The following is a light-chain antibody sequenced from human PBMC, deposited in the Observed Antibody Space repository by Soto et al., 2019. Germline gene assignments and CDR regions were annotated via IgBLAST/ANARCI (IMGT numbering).Light chain of an antibody. CDR3: QQYYSTLAWT. J-gene: IGKJ1*01. V-gene: IGKV4-1*01. CDR1: QSVLYSSNNKNY. CDR2: WAS. Sequence: DIVMTQSPDSLAVSLGERATINCKSNQSVLYSSNNKNYLAWYQQKPGQPPKLLIYWASIREFGVPDRFSGSGSGTDFTLTISSLQAEDVAVYYCQQYYSTLAWTFGQGTKVEIK.